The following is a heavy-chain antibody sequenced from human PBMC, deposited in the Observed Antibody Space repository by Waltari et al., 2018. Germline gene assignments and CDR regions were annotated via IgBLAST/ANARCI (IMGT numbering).Heavy chain of an antibody. CDR1: GFTFDDYA. D-gene: IGHD1-26*01. CDR2: IRWNSGNI. Sequence: EVQRVEPGGGLVQPGRSLSLSCAASGFTFDDYAVHWVRQAPGKGLERVSGIRWNSGNIGYADSVKGRFTISRDNAKKSLYLQMNSLRTGDTALYYCAKGHSGSYGLDSWGQGTLVTVSP. J-gene: IGHJ4*02. V-gene: IGHV3-9*01. CDR3: AKGHSGSYGLDS.